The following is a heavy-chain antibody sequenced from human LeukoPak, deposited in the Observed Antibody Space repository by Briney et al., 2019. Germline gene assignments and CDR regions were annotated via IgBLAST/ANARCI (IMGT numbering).Heavy chain of an antibody. J-gene: IGHJ4*02. V-gene: IGHV3-33*01. CDR1: GFTFSSYG. D-gene: IGHD3-3*01. CDR3: ARWGIEKYYDFWGGYFSY. CDR2: IWYDGSNK. Sequence: GGSLRLSCAASGFTFSSYGMHWVRQAPGKGLEWVAVIWYDGSNKYYADSVKGRFTISRDNSKNTLYLQMNSLRAEDTAVYYCARWGIEKYYDFWGGYFSYWGQGTRVTVSS.